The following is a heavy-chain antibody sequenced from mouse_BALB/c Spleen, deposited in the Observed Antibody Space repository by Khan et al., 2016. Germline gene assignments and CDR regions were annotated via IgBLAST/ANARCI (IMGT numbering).Heavy chain of an antibody. CDR3: TRGYGAWFAY. D-gene: IGHD1-2*01. Sequence: EVKLEVSGGGLVQPGGSMKLSCVASGFTFSNYWMNWVRQSPEKGLEWVAEIRLKSNNYATHYAESVKGRFTISRDDSKSSVYLHMNNLRAEDTGIYYCTRGYGAWFAYWGQGTLVTVSA. CDR1: GFTFSNYW. CDR2: IRLKSNNYAT. J-gene: IGHJ3*01. V-gene: IGHV6-6*02.